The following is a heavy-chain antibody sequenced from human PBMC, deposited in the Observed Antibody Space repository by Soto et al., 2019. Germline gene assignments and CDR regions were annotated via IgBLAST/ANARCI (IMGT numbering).Heavy chain of an antibody. V-gene: IGHV4-59*01. D-gene: IGHD1-26*01. J-gene: IGHJ2*01. Sequence: QVQLQESGPGLVKPSETLSLTCTVSGGSISSYYWCWIWQRPGKGLEWIGYIYYSGSSNYNPYLKTRFTISVDTSKNPFSLKVSSVTAADTAVYYCARAGIVGARGYFDRWGRGTLVTVSS. CDR2: IYYSGSS. CDR1: GGSISSYY. CDR3: ARAGIVGARGYFDR.